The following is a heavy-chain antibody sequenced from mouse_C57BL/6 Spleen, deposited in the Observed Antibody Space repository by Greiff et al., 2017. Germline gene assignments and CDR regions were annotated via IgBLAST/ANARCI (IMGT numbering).Heavy chain of an antibody. CDR1: GYSFTGYF. J-gene: IGHJ4*01. CDR3: AREERRYDYAYAMDY. V-gene: IGHV1-20*01. Sequence: EVQLQQSGPELVKPGDSVKISCKASGYSFTGYFMNWVMQSHGKSLEWIGRINPYNGDTFYNQKFKGKATLTVDKSSSTAHMELRSLTSEDSAVYYCAREERRYDYAYAMDYWGQGTSVTVSS. CDR2: INPYNGDT. D-gene: IGHD2-4*01.